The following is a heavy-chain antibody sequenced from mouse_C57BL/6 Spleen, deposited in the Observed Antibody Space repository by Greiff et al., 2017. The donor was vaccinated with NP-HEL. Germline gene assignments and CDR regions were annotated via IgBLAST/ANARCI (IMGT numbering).Heavy chain of an antibody. CDR2: INPNNGGT. Sequence: EVQLQQSGPELVKPGASVKIPCKASGYTFTDYNMDWVKQSHGKSLEWIGDINPNNGGTTYNQKFKGKATLTVDKSSSTAYMELRSLTSEDTAVYYCASSGWAWFAYWGQGTLVTVSA. V-gene: IGHV1-18*01. CDR1: GYTFTDYN. J-gene: IGHJ3*01. D-gene: IGHD1-2*01. CDR3: ASSGWAWFAY.